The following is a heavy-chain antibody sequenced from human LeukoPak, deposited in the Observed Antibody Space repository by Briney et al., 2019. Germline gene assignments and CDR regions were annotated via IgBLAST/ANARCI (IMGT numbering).Heavy chain of an antibody. CDR3: ARASPLGELSFPDAFDI. CDR1: GFTFSSYA. Sequence: GGSLRLSCAASGFTFSSYAMHWVRRAPGRGREGGAVISYDGSNKYYADSVKGRFTISRDNSKNTLYLQMNSLRAEDTAVYYCARASPLGELSFPDAFDIWGQGTMVTVSS. V-gene: IGHV3-30*14. D-gene: IGHD3-16*02. CDR2: ISYDGSNK. J-gene: IGHJ3*02.